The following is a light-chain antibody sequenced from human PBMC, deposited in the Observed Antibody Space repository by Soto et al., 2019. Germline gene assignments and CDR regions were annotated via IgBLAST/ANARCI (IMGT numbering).Light chain of an antibody. CDR3: QQYNTYST. CDR2: DAS. J-gene: IGKJ2*01. CDR1: QSISAW. V-gene: IGKV1-5*01. Sequence: DIQMTQSPSTLSASVGDRVTIACRASQSISAWLAWYQQKPGQAPKLLIFDASTLAGGVPSRFSGSGSGTEFTLTISSLQHDDFATYYCQQYNTYSTFGQGTKLEIK.